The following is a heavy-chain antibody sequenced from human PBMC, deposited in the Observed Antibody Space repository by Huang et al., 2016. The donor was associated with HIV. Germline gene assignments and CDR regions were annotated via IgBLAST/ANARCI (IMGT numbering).Heavy chain of an antibody. J-gene: IGHJ6*02. CDR3: ARDRVPAVRYYYGMDV. D-gene: IGHD3-16*02. CDR2: KNTYNGKT. CDR1: DYTFTKYG. Sequence: QVHLVQSGVDVKKPGASVKVSCKALDYTFTKYGVSWVRQAPGQGLEWMGRKNTYNGKTNDGQKCQGRVTMTTDKSTNAAYMELGSLRYDDTAVYYCARDRVPAVRYYYGMDVWGQGTTVTVTS. V-gene: IGHV1-18*04.